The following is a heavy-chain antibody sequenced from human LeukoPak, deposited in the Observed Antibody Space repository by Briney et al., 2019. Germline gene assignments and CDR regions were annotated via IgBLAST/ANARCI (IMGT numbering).Heavy chain of an antibody. CDR1: GGSFSGYY. V-gene: IGHV4-34*01. CDR3: ARELSYFDY. Sequence: SETLSLTCAVYGGSFSGYYWSWIRQPPGKGLEWIGEINHSGSTNYNPSLKSRVTISVDTSKNQFSLKLSSVSAADTAVYYCARELSYFDYWGQGTLVTVSS. CDR2: INHSGST. J-gene: IGHJ4*02. D-gene: IGHD3-10*01.